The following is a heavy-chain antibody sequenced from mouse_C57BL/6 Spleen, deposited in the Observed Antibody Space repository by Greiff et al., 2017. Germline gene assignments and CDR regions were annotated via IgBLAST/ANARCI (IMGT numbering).Heavy chain of an antibody. Sequence: QVQLQQSGAELVRPGTSVKVSCKASGYAFTNYLIEWVKQRPGQGLEWIGVINPGSGGTNYNEKFKGKATLTADKSSSTAYMQLSSLTSEDSAVYFCARGGVVASFDYWGQGTTLTVSS. V-gene: IGHV1-54*01. D-gene: IGHD1-1*01. CDR3: ARGGVVASFDY. CDR1: GYAFTNYL. J-gene: IGHJ2*01. CDR2: INPGSGGT.